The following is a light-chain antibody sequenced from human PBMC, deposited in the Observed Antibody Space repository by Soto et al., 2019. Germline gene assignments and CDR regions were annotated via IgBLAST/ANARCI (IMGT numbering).Light chain of an antibody. J-gene: IGKJ4*01. V-gene: IGKV3-11*01. Sequence: EIVLTQSPATLSLSPGERATLSCRASQSVSSYLAWYQQTPGQAPRLLIYDASNRATGIPARFSGSGSGTDFTPTISSLEPEDFAVYYCQQLSNWPPSTFCGGTKVEIK. CDR3: QQLSNWPPST. CDR1: QSVSSY. CDR2: DAS.